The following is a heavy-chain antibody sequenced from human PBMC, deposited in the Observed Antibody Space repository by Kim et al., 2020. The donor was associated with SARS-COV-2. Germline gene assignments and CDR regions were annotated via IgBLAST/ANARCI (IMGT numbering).Heavy chain of an antibody. D-gene: IGHD5-12*01. Sequence: ANSAQKSQGRVTITAGKSTSTAYMELSSLRSEDTAVYYCARVSFRDGYNLWGQGTLVTVSS. CDR3: ARVSFRDGYNL. CDR2: A. J-gene: IGHJ4*02. V-gene: IGHV1-69*04.